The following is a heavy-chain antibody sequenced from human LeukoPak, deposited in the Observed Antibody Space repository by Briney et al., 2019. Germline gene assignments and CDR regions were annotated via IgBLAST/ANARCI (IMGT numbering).Heavy chain of an antibody. CDR3: ARGTRRFLEWLAN. J-gene: IGHJ4*02. CDR2: ISSSSSTI. V-gene: IGHV3-48*02. Sequence: GGSLRLSCAASGFTFSSYSMNWVRQAPGKGLEWVSYISSSSSTIYYADSVKGRFTISRDNAKNSLYLQMNSLRDEDTAAYYCARGTRRFLEWLANWGQGTLVTVSS. D-gene: IGHD3-3*01. CDR1: GFTFSSYS.